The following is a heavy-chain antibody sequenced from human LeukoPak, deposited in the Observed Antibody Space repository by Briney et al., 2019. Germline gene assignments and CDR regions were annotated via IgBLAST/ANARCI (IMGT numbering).Heavy chain of an antibody. V-gene: IGHV4-61*02. D-gene: IGHD5-12*01. CDR2: IYTSGST. CDR1: GGSISSGSYY. CDR3: ARDGSAYSGYGKGEYYFDY. J-gene: IGHJ4*02. Sequence: PSQTLSRTCTVSGGSISSGSYYWSWIRQPAGKGQEWIGRIYTSGSTNDNPSLKSRVTISVDTSKNQFSLKLSSVTAADTAVYYCARDGSAYSGYGKGEYYFDYWGQGTLVTVSS.